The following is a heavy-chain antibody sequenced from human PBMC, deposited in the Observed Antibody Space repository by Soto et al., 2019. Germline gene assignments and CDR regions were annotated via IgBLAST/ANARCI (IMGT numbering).Heavy chain of an antibody. D-gene: IGHD3-22*01. CDR1: GGPFSNYA. V-gene: IGHV1-69*12. J-gene: IGHJ6*02. CDR2: FIPIFGTA. CDR3: AGHSSGVPGYYYGMDV. Sequence: QVQLVQSGAEVKKPGSSVKVSCKASGGPFSNYAISWVRQSPGQGLEWMGGFIPIFGTASYALNFQGRVTITADESTSTAYMELSSLRSEDTALYYCAGHSSGVPGYYYGMDVWGQGTTVTVTS.